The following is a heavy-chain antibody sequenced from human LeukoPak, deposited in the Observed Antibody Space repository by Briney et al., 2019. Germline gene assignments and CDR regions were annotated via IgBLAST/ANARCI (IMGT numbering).Heavy chain of an antibody. Sequence: ASVKVSCKAPGYTFTSYDINWVRQATGQGLEWMGWMNPNSGNTGYAQKFQGRVTMTRNTSISTAYMELSSLRSEDTAVYYCARGGVGQLWLGYSYYYYGMDVWGQGTTVTVSS. CDR1: GYTFTSYD. CDR3: ARGGVGQLWLGYSYYYYGMDV. D-gene: IGHD5-18*01. V-gene: IGHV1-8*01. CDR2: MNPNSGNT. J-gene: IGHJ6*02.